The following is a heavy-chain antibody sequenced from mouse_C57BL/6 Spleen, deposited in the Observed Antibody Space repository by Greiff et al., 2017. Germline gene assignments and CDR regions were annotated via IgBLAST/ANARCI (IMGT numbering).Heavy chain of an antibody. CDR1: GYAFSSSW. CDR3: ARSDYSNPWFAY. J-gene: IGHJ3*01. CDR2: IYPGDGDT. V-gene: IGHV1-82*01. Sequence: VQLVESGPELVKPGASVKISCKASGYAFSSSWMNWVKQRPGKGLEWIGRIYPGDGDTNYNGKFKGKATLTADKSSSTAYMQLSSLTSEDSAVYFCARSDYSNPWFAYWGQGTLVTVSA. D-gene: IGHD2-5*01.